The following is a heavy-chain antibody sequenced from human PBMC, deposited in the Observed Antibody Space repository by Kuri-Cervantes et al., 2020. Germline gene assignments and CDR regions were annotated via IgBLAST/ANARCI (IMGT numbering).Heavy chain of an antibody. D-gene: IGHD6-19*01. CDR2: ISDSGGRT. J-gene: IGHJ4*02. Sequence: GESLKIPCAASGFTFSSYAMSWVRQAPGKGLEWVSAISDSGGRTYFADSVKGRFTISRDNSKNTLYLQMNSLRAEDTAVYYCAREGIAVAGTFDYWGQGTLVTVSS. V-gene: IGHV3-23*01. CDR3: AREGIAVAGTFDY. CDR1: GFTFSSYA.